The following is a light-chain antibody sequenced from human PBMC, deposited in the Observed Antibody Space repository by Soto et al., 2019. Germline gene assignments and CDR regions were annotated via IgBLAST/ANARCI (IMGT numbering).Light chain of an antibody. CDR3: SSYAGSNNFVV. V-gene: IGLV2-8*01. J-gene: IGLJ1*01. CDR2: GVS. CDR1: SSDVGGYNY. Sequence: QSVLTQPPSASGSPGQSVTISCTGTSSDVGGYNYVSWYQQHPGKAPKLMIYGVSKRPSGVPDRFSGSKSGNTASLTVSGLQAEDEADYYCSSYAGSNNFVVFGTGTKVTVL.